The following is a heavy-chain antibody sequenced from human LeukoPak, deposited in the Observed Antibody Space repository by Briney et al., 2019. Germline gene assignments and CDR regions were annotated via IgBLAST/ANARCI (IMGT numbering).Heavy chain of an antibody. V-gene: IGHV4-4*07. CDR2: FSTSGST. CDR1: GGSISNYY. D-gene: IGHD3-22*01. J-gene: IGHJ4*02. CDR3: ARGGYDSSRYYYSYYFDY. Sequence: PSETLSLTCTVSGGSISNYYWSWIRQPAGKGLEWIGRFSTSGSTNYNPSLKSRVTMSVDTSKNHFSLKLSSVTAADTAVYYCARGGYDSSRYYYSYYFDYWGQGTLVTVSS.